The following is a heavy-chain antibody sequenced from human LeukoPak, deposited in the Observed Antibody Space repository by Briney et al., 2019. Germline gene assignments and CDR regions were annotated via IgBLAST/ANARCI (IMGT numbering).Heavy chain of an antibody. CDR1: GFTFSSYA. CDR3: TYDSRGYSFDY. CDR2: ISSDGGSK. Sequence: PGGSLRLSRAASGFTFSSYAIHWVRQAPGKGLEWVAVISSDGGSKYYGDSVKGRFTISRDNSKNTLYLQINTLRAEDTAVYYCTYDSRGYSFDYWGQGTLVIVSS. V-gene: IGHV3-30-3*01. J-gene: IGHJ4*02. D-gene: IGHD3-22*01.